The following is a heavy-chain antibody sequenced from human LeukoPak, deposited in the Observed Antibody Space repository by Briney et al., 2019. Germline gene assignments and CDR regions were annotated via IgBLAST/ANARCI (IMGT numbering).Heavy chain of an antibody. CDR1: GYSFTSYW. CDR2: IYPGDSDT. D-gene: IGHD2-15*01. CDR3: AISVVVVARTNAFDI. J-gene: IGHJ3*02. Sequence: GESLKISCKGSGYSFTSYWIGWVRQMPGKGLEWMGIIYPGDSDTRYSPSFQGQVTISADKSISTAYLQWSSLKASDTAMYYCAISVVVVARTNAFDIWGQGTMVTVSS. V-gene: IGHV5-51*01.